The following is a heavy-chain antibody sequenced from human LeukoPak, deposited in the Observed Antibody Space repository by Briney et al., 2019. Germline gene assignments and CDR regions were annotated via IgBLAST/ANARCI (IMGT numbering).Heavy chain of an antibody. CDR1: GFTFTTFA. Sequence: GGSLRLSCEASGFTFTTFAMSWVRQAPGKGLEWVSGISRSGGSTYHADSVKGRFTISRDNSKDTLSLQMNSLRVEDTAVYYCARDPYYDSSGYAPPMDVWGQGITVTVSS. D-gene: IGHD3-22*01. CDR3: ARDPYYDSSGYAPPMDV. J-gene: IGHJ6*02. V-gene: IGHV3-23*01. CDR2: ISRSGGST.